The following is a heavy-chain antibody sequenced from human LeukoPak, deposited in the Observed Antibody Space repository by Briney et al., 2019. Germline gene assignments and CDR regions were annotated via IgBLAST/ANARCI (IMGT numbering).Heavy chain of an antibody. CDR2: INHRGST. Sequence: SETLSLTCAVYGGSFSGYFWSWIRQTPGKGLEWIGEINHRGSTNYNPSLKSRVTFSVDTSKNQFSLKLSSVTAADTGVYLCARAPVTTANCFDPWGQGTLVTVSS. D-gene: IGHD4-11*01. J-gene: IGHJ5*02. CDR3: ARAPVTTANCFDP. CDR1: GGSFSGYF. V-gene: IGHV4-34*01.